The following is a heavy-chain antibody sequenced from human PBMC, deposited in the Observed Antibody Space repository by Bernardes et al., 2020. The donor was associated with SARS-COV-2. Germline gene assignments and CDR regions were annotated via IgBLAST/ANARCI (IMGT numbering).Heavy chain of an antibody. CDR3: ARGDVARGVIMFDY. CDR1: GFTFSYYD. CDR2: IGTAGDA. Sequence: GGSLRLSCATSGFTFSYYDMHWVRQGTGKGLEWVSSIGTAGDAYYSDSVRGRFTISRESAKNSLFLQMNSLRAGDTAVYYCARGDVARGVIMFDYWGPGTRVTVYS. J-gene: IGHJ4*02. D-gene: IGHD3-10*01. V-gene: IGHV3-13*04.